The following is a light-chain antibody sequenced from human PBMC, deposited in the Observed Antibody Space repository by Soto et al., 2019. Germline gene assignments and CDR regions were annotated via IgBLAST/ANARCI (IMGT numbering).Light chain of an antibody. Sequence: QAVVTQEPSVTVSQGGTVTLTCGSGTGPVTTGHYPFWFQQKPGQAPRTLIYDTSNKHSWTPARFSGSLLGGKAALTLSGAQPEDEADYYCLLSYSGARVFGGGTKLTVL. CDR1: TGPVTTGHY. CDR3: LLSYSGARV. J-gene: IGLJ2*01. V-gene: IGLV7-46*01. CDR2: DTS.